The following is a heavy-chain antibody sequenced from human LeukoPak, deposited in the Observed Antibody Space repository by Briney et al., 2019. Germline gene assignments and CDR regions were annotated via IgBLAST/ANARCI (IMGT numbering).Heavy chain of an antibody. CDR2: INEDGSEM. CDR3: ARGRRWNDY. Sequence: PGGSLRLSCAASGFTFSRSSMSWVRQAPGKGLEWVASINEDGSEMYYVDSVKGRFTISRDNTKNSLYLQMNSLRAEDTAVYYCARGRRWNDYWGQGTLVTVSS. D-gene: IGHD4-23*01. J-gene: IGHJ4*02. CDR1: GFTFSRSS. V-gene: IGHV3-7*01.